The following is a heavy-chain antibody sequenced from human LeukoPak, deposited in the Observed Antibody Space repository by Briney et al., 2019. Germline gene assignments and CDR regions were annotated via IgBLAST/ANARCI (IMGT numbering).Heavy chain of an antibody. D-gene: IGHD1-26*01. CDR3: ARRLGGLDV. Sequence: GGSLRLSCAASGFTFSSYSMNWVRQAPGKGLEWVSSISSSSSYIAYADSVKGRFTISRDNAKNSLYLQMNSLRAEDTAVYYCARRLGGLDVWGQGTTVTV. J-gene: IGHJ6*02. CDR1: GFTFSSYS. CDR2: ISSSSSYI. V-gene: IGHV3-21*01.